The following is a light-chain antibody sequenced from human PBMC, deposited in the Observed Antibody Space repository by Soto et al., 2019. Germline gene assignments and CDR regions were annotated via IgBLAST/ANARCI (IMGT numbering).Light chain of an antibody. CDR3: QQYGSSGT. CDR1: QSVSNNY. CDR2: GAS. J-gene: IGKJ1*01. V-gene: IGKV3-20*01. Sequence: TVLTQSPGTLSLSPGERATLSCRASQSVSNNYLAWYQQKPGQAPRLLIYGASNRGTGIPDRFSGSGSGTDFTLTISRLEPEDFAVYYCQQYGSSGTFGQGTKVDIK.